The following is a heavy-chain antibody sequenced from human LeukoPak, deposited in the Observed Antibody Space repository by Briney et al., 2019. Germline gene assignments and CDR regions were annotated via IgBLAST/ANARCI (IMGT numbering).Heavy chain of an antibody. CDR3: ASNNFSGYYGSGSYGY. Sequence: PSETLSLTCTVSGGSISSSSYCWGWIRQPPGKGLEWIGSIYYSGSTYYNPSLKSRVTISVDTSKNQFSLKLSSVTAADTAVYYCASNNFSGYYGSGSYGYWGQGTLVTVSS. CDR1: GGSISSSSYC. CDR2: IYYSGST. D-gene: IGHD3-10*01. V-gene: IGHV4-39*07. J-gene: IGHJ4*02.